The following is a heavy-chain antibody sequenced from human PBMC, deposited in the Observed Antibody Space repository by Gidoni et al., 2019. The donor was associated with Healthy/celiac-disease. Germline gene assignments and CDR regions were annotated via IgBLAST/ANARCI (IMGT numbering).Heavy chain of an antibody. D-gene: IGHD2-15*01. CDR1: GYTFTSYY. Sequence: QVQLVQSGAEVKKPGASVKVSCKSSGYTFTSYYMHWVRQAPGQGLEWMGIINPSGGSTSYAQKFQGRVTMTRDTSTSTVYMELSSLRSEDTAVYYCARSDSSYCSGGSCHYYYYGMDVWGQGTTVTVSS. J-gene: IGHJ6*02. V-gene: IGHV1-46*01. CDR2: INPSGGST. CDR3: ARSDSSYCSGGSCHYYYYGMDV.